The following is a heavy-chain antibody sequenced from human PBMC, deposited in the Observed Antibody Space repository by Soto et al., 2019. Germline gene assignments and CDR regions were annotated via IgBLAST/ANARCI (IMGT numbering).Heavy chain of an antibody. CDR3: GRLIGNSWLAS. CDR2: TYYRSKWDY. J-gene: IGHJ5*01. Sequence: SQTLSRTCAISGDSVSTNSATWDWIRQSPSRSLEWLGRTYYRSKWDYDYAASVKGRININPDTSNNQVSLHLDSVTPDDTAVYYCGRLIGNSWLASWGQGTLVTVSS. V-gene: IGHV6-1*01. CDR1: GDSVSTNSAT. D-gene: IGHD2-8*01.